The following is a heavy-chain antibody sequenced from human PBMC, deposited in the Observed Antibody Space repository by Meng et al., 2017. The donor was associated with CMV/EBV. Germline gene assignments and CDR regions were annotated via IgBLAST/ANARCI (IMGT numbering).Heavy chain of an antibody. Sequence: SETLSLTCTVSGGSISSSTYYWGWIRQPPGKGLEWIGSIFYSGRAFYNPSLKSRISISVDTSKNQFSLKLSSVTAADTAAYYCARIMAGTTSYGMDIWGQGTTVTVSS. CDR3: ARIMAGTTSYGMDI. D-gene: IGHD1-7*01. CDR2: IFYSGRA. CDR1: GGSISSSTYY. J-gene: IGHJ6*02. V-gene: IGHV4-39*01.